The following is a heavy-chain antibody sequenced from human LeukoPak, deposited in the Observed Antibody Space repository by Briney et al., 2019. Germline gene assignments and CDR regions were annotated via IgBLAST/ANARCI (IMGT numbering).Heavy chain of an antibody. J-gene: IGHJ3*02. D-gene: IGHD3-16*01. V-gene: IGHV1-2*06. CDR3: ARVGAQADAFDI. CDR1: GYTFTGYY. CDR2: INPNSGGT. Sequence: ASVKVSCKASGYTFTGYYMHWVRQAPGQGLEWMGRINPNSGGTNYAQKFQGRVTMTRHTSISTAYRGLSRLRSDDTAVYYCARVGAQADAFDIWGQGTMVTVSS.